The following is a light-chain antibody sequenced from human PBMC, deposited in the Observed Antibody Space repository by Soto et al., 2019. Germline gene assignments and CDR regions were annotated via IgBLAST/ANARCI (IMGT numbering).Light chain of an antibody. J-gene: IGLJ2*01. Sequence: QSVLAQPPSAYGTPGQRVTISCSGSSSNIGSNYVYWYQQLPGTAPKLLIYSNNQRPSGVPDRFSGSKSGTSAFLAISGLRSEDEADYYCAAWDDSLSVVFGGGTQLTVL. V-gene: IGLV1-47*02. CDR1: SSNIGSNY. CDR2: SNN. CDR3: AAWDDSLSVV.